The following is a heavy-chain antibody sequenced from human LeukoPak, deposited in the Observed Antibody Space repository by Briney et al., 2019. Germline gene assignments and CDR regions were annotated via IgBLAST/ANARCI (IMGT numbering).Heavy chain of an antibody. D-gene: IGHD3-3*01. CDR1: GFTFSSYD. CDR3: ARDTSGEYDFWSGYQNVNYFDY. Sequence: PGGSLRLSYAASGFTFSSYDMHWVRQATGKGLEWVSAIGTAGDTYYPGSVKGRFTISRENAKNSLYLQMNSLRAGDTAVYYCARDTSGEYDFWSGYQNVNYFDYWGQGTLVTVSS. CDR2: IGTAGDT. J-gene: IGHJ4*02. V-gene: IGHV3-13*01.